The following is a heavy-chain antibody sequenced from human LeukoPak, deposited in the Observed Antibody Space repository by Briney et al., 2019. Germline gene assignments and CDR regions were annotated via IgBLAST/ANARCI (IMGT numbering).Heavy chain of an antibody. D-gene: IGHD2-15*01. J-gene: IGHJ4*02. CDR2: IKQDGSEK. CDR3: ARDVWDIVVVVAATPFDY. CDR1: GFTFTNYW. V-gene: IGHV3-7*01. Sequence: GGSLRLSCAASGFTFTNYWMTWVRQAPGKGLEWVANIKQDGSEKYYVDSVKGRLTISRDNAKNSLYLQMNSLRVEDTAVYYCARDVWDIVVVVAATPFDYWGQGTLVTVSS.